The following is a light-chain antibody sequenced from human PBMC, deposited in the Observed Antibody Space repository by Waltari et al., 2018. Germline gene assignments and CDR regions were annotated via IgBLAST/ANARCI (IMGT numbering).Light chain of an antibody. V-gene: IGLV6-57*04. CDR1: SGSIGRNY. CDR2: EDD. J-gene: IGLJ3*02. CDR3: QSYDCGIWV. Sequence: FMLTQPHSVSESPGKTVTISCTRNSGSIGRNYVHWYHQRPGGAPTIVIFEDDQRPSWVPDRFSGSIDSASNSASLTLSGLEIEDEGDYYCQSYDCGIWVFGGGTRLTVL.